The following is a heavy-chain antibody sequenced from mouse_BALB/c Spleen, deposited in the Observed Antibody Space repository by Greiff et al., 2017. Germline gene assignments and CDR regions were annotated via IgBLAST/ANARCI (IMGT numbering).Heavy chain of an antibody. D-gene: IGHD4-1*01. J-gene: IGHJ1*01. CDR1: GYTFTSYY. Sequence: QVQLQQPGAELVKPGASVKLSCKASGYTFTSYYMYWVKQRPGQGLEWIGGINPSNGGTNFNEKFKSKATLTVDKSSSTAYMQLSSLTSEDSAVYYCTRSNWEKGYWYFDVWGAGTTVTVSS. CDR2: INPSNGGT. V-gene: IGHV1S81*02. CDR3: TRSNWEKGYWYFDV.